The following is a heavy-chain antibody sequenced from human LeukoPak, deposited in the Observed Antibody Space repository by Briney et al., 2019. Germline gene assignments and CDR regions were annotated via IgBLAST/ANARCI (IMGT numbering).Heavy chain of an antibody. D-gene: IGHD2-15*01. CDR3: ARDREYCSGGSCYSRAFDI. J-gene: IGHJ3*02. CDR1: GFTFSDYY. Sequence: GGSLRLSCAASGFTFSDYYMSWVRQAPGKGLEWVSVIYSGGSTYYADSVKGRFTISRDNSKNTLYLQMNSLRAEDTAVYYCARDREYCSGGSCYSRAFDIWGQGTMVTVSS. V-gene: IGHV3-53*01. CDR2: IYSGGST.